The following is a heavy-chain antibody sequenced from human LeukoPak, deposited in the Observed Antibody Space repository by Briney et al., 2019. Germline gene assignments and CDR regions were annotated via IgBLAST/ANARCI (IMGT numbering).Heavy chain of an antibody. Sequence: GGSLRLSCAASGFAPGTYWMHWVRQAPGKGLVWVARISTDGSKISYADSVKGRFNISRDHAKNTVYLQMNSLRVDDTAVYYCARGVLYVRGVYYFDVWGQGTLVSVSS. J-gene: IGHJ4*02. CDR1: GFAPGTYW. CDR3: ARGVLYVRGVYYFDV. D-gene: IGHD3-10*02. CDR2: ISTDGSKI. V-gene: IGHV3-74*01.